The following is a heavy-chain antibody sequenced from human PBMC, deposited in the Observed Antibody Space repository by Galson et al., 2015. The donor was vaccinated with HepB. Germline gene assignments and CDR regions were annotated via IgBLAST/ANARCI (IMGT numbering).Heavy chain of an antibody. CDR3: ARGVGAKSFDY. Sequence: SLRLSCAAPGFTFSSYSMNWVRQAPGKGLEWVSYISSSSSTIYYADSVKGRFTISRDNAKNSLYLQMNSLRAEDTAVYYCARGVGAKSFDYWGQGTLVTVSS. CDR2: ISSSSSTI. CDR1: GFTFSSYS. V-gene: IGHV3-48*01. J-gene: IGHJ4*02. D-gene: IGHD1-26*01.